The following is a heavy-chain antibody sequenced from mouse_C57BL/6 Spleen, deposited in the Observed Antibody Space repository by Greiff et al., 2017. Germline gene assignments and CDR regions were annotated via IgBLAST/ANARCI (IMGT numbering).Heavy chain of an antibody. CDR1: GYSFTSYY. D-gene: IGHD1-1*01. V-gene: IGHV1-66*01. J-gene: IGHJ1*03. CDR3: ARITTVVAPGWYFDV. Sequence: QVQLQQSGPELVKPGASVKISCKASGYSFTSYYIHWVKQRPGQGLEWIGWIYPGSGNTKYNEKFKGKATLTADTSSSTAYMQLSSLTSEDSAVYYGARITTVVAPGWYFDVWGTGTTVTVSA. CDR2: IYPGSGNT.